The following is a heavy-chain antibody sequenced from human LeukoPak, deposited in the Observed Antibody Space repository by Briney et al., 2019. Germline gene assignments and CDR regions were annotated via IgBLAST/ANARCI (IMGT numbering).Heavy chain of an antibody. CDR1: GYNFTSYW. CDR3: ARQGSSSGWYGGRAGYFDY. CDR2: IYPGDSDT. Sequence: GESLKISCKGSGYNFTSYWIGWVRQMPGKGLEWMGIIYPGDSDTRYSPSIQGQVTISADKSISTAYLQWSSLKASDTAMYYCARQGSSSGWYGGRAGYFDYWGQGILVTVSS. V-gene: IGHV5-51*01. J-gene: IGHJ4*02. D-gene: IGHD6-19*01.